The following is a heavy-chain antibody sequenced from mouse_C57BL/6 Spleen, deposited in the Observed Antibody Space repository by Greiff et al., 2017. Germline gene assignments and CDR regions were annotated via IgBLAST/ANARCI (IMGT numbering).Heavy chain of an antibody. CDR2: ISSGSSTI. Sequence: DVKLVESGGGLVKPGGSLKLSCAASGFTFSDYGMHWVRQAPEKGLEWVAYISSGSSTIYYAETVKGRFTISRDNAKNTLFLQMTSLRSEDTAMYYCARPPIYYSYAMDYWGQGTSVTVSS. D-gene: IGHD2-1*01. CDR1: GFTFSDYG. V-gene: IGHV5-17*01. CDR3: ARPPIYYSYAMDY. J-gene: IGHJ4*01.